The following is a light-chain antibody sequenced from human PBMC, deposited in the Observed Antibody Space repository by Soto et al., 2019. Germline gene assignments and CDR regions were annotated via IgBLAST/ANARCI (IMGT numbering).Light chain of an antibody. Sequence: DIQMTQSPPSVSASVGDRVTITCQASQDIGNYLNWYQQKPGKAPKLLIYDASTLESGVPSRFSGSGSGTDFTFTISSLQPEDFATYYCQQYDNLPITFGQGTRLEIK. J-gene: IGKJ5*01. V-gene: IGKV1-33*01. CDR1: QDIGNY. CDR3: QQYDNLPIT. CDR2: DAS.